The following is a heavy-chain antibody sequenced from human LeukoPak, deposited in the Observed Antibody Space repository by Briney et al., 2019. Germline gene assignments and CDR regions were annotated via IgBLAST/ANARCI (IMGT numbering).Heavy chain of an antibody. CDR1: GFSFSSYD. D-gene: IGHD4-17*01. Sequence: GGSLRLSCEASGFSFSSYDMHWVRQAPGEGLEWVSAFHTDGGAYYLDSVKGRFTVSREDARNSLYLQMNALKAGDTAVYYCARGSGPGVTTIDSWGQGTLVIVSS. CDR3: ARGSGPGVTTIDS. CDR2: FHTDGGA. J-gene: IGHJ4*02. V-gene: IGHV3-13*01.